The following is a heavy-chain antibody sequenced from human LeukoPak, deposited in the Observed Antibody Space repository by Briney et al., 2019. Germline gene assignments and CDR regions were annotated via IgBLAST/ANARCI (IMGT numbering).Heavy chain of an antibody. D-gene: IGHD6-19*01. CDR3: ARATYSSGWFHLQYFDY. CDR2: IIPIFGTA. J-gene: IGHJ4*02. CDR1: GGTFSSYA. Sequence: ASVKVSCKASGGTFSSYAISWVRQATGQGLEWMGGIIPIFGTANYAQKFQGRVTITADESTSTAYMELSSLRSEDTAVYYCARATYSSGWFHLQYFDYWGQGTLVTVSS. V-gene: IGHV1-69*13.